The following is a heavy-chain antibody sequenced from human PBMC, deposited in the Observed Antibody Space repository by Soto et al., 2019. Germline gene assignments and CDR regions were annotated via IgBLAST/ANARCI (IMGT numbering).Heavy chain of an antibody. Sequence: GGSLRLSCAASGFTFSSYAMHWVRQAPGKGLEWVAVISYDGSNKYYADSVKGRFTISRDNSKNTLYLQMNSLRAEDTAVYYCARASGYSYAHDAFDTWGQGTMVTVSS. CDR2: ISYDGSNK. D-gene: IGHD5-18*01. V-gene: IGHV3-30-3*01. CDR3: ARASGYSYAHDAFDT. J-gene: IGHJ3*02. CDR1: GFTFSSYA.